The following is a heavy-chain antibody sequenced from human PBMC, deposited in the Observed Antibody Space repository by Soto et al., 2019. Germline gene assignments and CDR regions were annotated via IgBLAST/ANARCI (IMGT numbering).Heavy chain of an antibody. Sequence: GESLKISCKGSGYTFTNYWIGWVRQMPGKGLEWMGIIYPGDSDTKYNPSFQGQVAISADKSITTTYLQWSSLKASDTAIYYCAASIFYYGMDVWGQGTTVTVSS. CDR2: IYPGDSDT. CDR1: GYTFTNYW. J-gene: IGHJ6*02. V-gene: IGHV5-51*01. CDR3: AASIFYYGMDV.